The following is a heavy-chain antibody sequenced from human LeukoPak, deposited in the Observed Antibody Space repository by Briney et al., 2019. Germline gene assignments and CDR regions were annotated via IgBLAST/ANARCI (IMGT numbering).Heavy chain of an antibody. V-gene: IGHV1-46*01. J-gene: IGHJ4*02. CDR2: INPRGDAT. CDR3: AREGQQLKNFDY. Sequence: GASVKVSCKASGNTFIGYWIHWVRQAPGQGLEWMGAINPRGDATIGAQKFQGRVTTTRDTSTSTVYIELSSLRSEDTAVYYCAREGQQLKNFDYWGQGTLVTVSS. CDR1: GNTFIGYW. D-gene: IGHD6-13*01.